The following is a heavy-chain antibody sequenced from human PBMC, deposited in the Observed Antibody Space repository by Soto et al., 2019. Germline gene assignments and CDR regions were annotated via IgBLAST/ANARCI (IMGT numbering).Heavy chain of an antibody. D-gene: IGHD1-26*01. J-gene: IGHJ4*02. V-gene: IGHV3-23*01. CDR3: AKDRRGARGPHVVGAISLGY. Sequence: GGSLRLSCAASGFTFSSYAMSWVRQAPGKGLEWVSAISGSDGSTYYADSVKGRFTISRDNSKNTLYLQMNSLRAEDTAVYYCAKDRRGARGPHVVGAISLGYWGQLNLVTVSS. CDR1: GFTFSSYA. CDR2: ISGSDGST.